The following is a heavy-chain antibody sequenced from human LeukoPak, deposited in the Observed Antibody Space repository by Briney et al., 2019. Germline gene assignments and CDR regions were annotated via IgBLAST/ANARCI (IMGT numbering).Heavy chain of an antibody. V-gene: IGHV3-48*02. D-gene: IGHD1-26*01. CDR1: GFTFNNYS. J-gene: IGHJ4*02. CDR3: ARDLSSGSYSFDY. CDR2: ISTRSRTI. Sequence: QPGGSLRLSCAASGFTFNNYSMNWVRQAPGKGLEWVSYISTRSRTIYYADSVKGRFTISRDNAKNSLYLQMNSLRDEDTAVYYCARDLSSGSYSFDYWGQGTLVTVSS.